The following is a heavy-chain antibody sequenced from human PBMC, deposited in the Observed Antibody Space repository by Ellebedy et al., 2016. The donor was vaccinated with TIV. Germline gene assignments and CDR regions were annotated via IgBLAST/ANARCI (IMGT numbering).Heavy chain of an antibody. V-gene: IGHV1-69*13. D-gene: IGHD1-26*01. J-gene: IGHJ6*02. CDR1: GYTFTSYA. CDR3: ARVFEGSYYAGVYYYYGMDV. Sequence: ASVKVSCKASGYTFTSYAISWVRQAPGQGLEWMGGIIPIFATANYAQKFQGRVTITADESTRTAYMELSSLSSEDTAVYYCARVFEGSYYAGVYYYYGMDVWGQGTTVTVSS. CDR2: IIPIFATA.